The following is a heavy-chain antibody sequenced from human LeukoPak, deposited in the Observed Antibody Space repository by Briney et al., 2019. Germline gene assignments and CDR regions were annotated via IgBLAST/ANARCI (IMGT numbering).Heavy chain of an antibody. CDR1: GFTFSSYG. J-gene: IGHJ4*02. CDR2: IWYDGSNK. Sequence: AGGCLRLSCAASGFTFSSYGMHWVRQAPGKGLEWVAVIWYDGSNKYYADSVKGRFTISRDNSKNTLYLQMNSLRAEDTAVYYCAREGDRSGYDYPPQYYFDYWGQGTLVTVSS. V-gene: IGHV3-33*01. D-gene: IGHD5-12*01. CDR3: AREGDRSGYDYPPQYYFDY.